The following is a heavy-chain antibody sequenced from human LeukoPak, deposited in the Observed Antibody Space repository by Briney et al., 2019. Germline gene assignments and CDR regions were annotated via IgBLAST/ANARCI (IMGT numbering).Heavy chain of an antibody. J-gene: IGHJ6*03. CDR3: ARIAYADEGMDV. Sequence: GGSLRLSCAASGFTFSNFYMSWIRQAPGRGLEWISYITSRSDIIYYADSVKGRFTVSRDNAKNSVYLQMSSLRAEETAVYYCARIAYADEGMDVWGKGTTVTV. D-gene: IGHD2-21*01. V-gene: IGHV3-11*04. CDR2: ITSRSDII. CDR1: GFTFSNFY.